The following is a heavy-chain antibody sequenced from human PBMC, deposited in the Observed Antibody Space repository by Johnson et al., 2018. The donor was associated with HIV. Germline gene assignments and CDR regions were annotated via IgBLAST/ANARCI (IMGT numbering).Heavy chain of an antibody. J-gene: IGHJ3*02. CDR2: ISYDGSNK. CDR1: GFNFGGYW. CDR3: AKDGPFGGNYLIGHDAFDI. D-gene: IGHD1-7*01. V-gene: IGHV3-30*18. Sequence: QVQLVESGGGLVQPGGSLRLSCAASGFNFGGYWMSWVRQAPGKGLEWVAVISYDGSNKYYADSVKGRFSISRDNSNNTLSLQMNSLRAEDTAIYYCAKDGPFGGNYLIGHDAFDIWGQGTMVTVSS.